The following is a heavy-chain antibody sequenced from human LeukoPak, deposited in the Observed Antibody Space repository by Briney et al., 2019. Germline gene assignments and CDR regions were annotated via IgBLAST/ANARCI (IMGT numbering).Heavy chain of an antibody. Sequence: SETLSLTCAVSGGSISSSNWWSWVRQPPGKGLEWIGEIYHSGSTNYNPSLKSRVTMSVDTSKNQFSLKLSSVTAADTAVYYCAREGVDGYYYYYMDVWGKGTTVTISS. CDR3: AREGVDGYYYYYMDV. CDR1: GGSISSSNW. V-gene: IGHV4-4*02. J-gene: IGHJ6*03. CDR2: IYHSGST. D-gene: IGHD3-3*01.